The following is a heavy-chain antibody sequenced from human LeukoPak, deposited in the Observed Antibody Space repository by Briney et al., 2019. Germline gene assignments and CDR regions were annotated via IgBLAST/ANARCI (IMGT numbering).Heavy chain of an antibody. J-gene: IGHJ4*02. CDR2: ISGSGGST. CDR1: GSTFSSYA. Sequence: TGGSLRLSCAASGSTFSSYAMSWVRQAPGKGLEWVSAISGSGGSTYYADSVKGRFTISRDNSKNTLYLQMNSLRAEDTAVYYCAKASSSWYKNYFDYWGQGTLVTVSS. CDR3: AKASSSWYKNYFDY. D-gene: IGHD6-13*01. V-gene: IGHV3-23*01.